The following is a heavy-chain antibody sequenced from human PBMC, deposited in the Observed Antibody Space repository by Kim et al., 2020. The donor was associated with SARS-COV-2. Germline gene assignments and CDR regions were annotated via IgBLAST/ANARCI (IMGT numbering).Heavy chain of an antibody. J-gene: IGHJ4*02. Sequence: SETLSLTCTVSGGSISSYYWSWIRQPPGKGLDWIGYIYYSRSTNYNPSLKSRVTISIDTSRNQFSLKLSFVTAADTAVYYCAGHRRDISVSLFDYWGQGTLVTVSS. D-gene: IGHD5-12*01. CDR1: GGSISSYY. CDR2: IYYSRST. V-gene: IGHV4-59*08. CDR3: AGHRRDISVSLFDY.